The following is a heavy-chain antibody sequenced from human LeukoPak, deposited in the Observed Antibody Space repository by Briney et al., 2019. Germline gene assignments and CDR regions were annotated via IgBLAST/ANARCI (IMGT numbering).Heavy chain of an antibody. J-gene: IGHJ4*02. Sequence: GASVKVSCKASGGTFSSYAISWVRQAPGQGLEWMGRIIPILGIANYAQKFQGRVTITADKSTSTAYMELSSLRSEDTAVYYCASRQQLPNNFDYWGQGTLVTASS. D-gene: IGHD6-13*01. CDR1: GGTFSSYA. CDR2: IIPILGIA. V-gene: IGHV1-69*04. CDR3: ASRQQLPNNFDY.